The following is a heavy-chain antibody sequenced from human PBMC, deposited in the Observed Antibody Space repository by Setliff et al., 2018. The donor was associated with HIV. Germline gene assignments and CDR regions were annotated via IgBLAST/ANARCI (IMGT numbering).Heavy chain of an antibody. J-gene: IGHJ6*02. CDR3: VRGFGVVTPTRHYHYGLDV. D-gene: IGHD2-21*02. V-gene: IGHV4-34*01. CDR2: INHSGNT. Sequence: SETLSLTCAVYNGSLSGYYWNWIRQPPGEGLEWIGEINHSGNTKFSPSLENRVTMSLTRSKNQFSLRLTSVTAADTAVYFCVRGFGVVTPTRHYHYGLDVWGPGTTVTVS. CDR1: NGSLSGYY.